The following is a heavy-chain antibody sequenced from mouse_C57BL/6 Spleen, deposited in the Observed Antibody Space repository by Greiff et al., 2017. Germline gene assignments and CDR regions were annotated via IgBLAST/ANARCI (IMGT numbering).Heavy chain of an antibody. D-gene: IGHD2-3*01. CDR3: ARWLLRGYFDV. V-gene: IGHV1-69*01. Sequence: VQLQQPGAELVMPGASVKLSCKASGYTFTSYWMHWVKQRPGQGLEWIGEIDPSDSYTNYNQKFKGKSTLTVDKSSSTAYMQLSSLTSEDSAVYYCARWLLRGYFDVWGTGTTVTVSS. J-gene: IGHJ1*03. CDR1: GYTFTSYW. CDR2: IDPSDSYT.